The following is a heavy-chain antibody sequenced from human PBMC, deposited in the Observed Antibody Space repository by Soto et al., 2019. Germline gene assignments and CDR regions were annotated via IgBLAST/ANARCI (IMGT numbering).Heavy chain of an antibody. J-gene: IGHJ6*04. CDR3: ARDSTWIPYYHYGMDV. CDR2: ISSSGSTI. D-gene: IGHD5-18*01. CDR1: GCTFSSYE. V-gene: IGHV3-48*03. Sequence: GGSLRLSCAASGCTFSSYEMNWVRQAPGKGLEWVSYISSSGSTIYYADSVKGRFTISRDNSKNTLYLQMNSLRAEDTAVYYCARDSTWIPYYHYGMDVWGKGTMVTVSS.